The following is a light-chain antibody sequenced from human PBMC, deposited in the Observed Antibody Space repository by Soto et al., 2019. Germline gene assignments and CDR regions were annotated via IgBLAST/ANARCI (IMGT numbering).Light chain of an antibody. CDR1: SSDVGYYNY. J-gene: IGLJ1*01. Sequence: SALTQPASVSGSPGQSITISCTGTSSDVGYYNYVSWYQQHPGKAPRLMIYEVNNRPSGVSNRFSGSKSGNTASLTISGLQAEDEADYYCSSCTSSSTLLYVFGTGTKLTVL. CDR2: EVN. CDR3: SSCTSSSTLLYV. V-gene: IGLV2-14*01.